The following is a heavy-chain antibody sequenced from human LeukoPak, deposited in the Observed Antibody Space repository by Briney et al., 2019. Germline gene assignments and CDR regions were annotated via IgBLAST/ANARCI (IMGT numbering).Heavy chain of an antibody. V-gene: IGHV4-39*07. CDR1: GGSISSSSYY. D-gene: IGHD6-13*01. CDR2: IYYSGST. Sequence: SETLSLTCTVSGGSISSSSYYWGRIPKPPGKGLEWIGSIYYSGSTYYNPSLKSRATISVDTSKNQFSLKLSSVTAADTAVYYCARSSSWYVAPADYWGQGTLVTVSS. CDR3: ARSSSWYVAPADY. J-gene: IGHJ4*02.